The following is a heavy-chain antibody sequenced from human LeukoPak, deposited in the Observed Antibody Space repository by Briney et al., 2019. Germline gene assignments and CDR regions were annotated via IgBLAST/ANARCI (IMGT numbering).Heavy chain of an antibody. CDR3: ARVPGKYYYGSGSKYYYYYGMDV. V-gene: IGHV1-2*02. CDR2: INPNSGDT. D-gene: IGHD3-10*01. Sequence: ASVKVSCKASGYTFTSYYMHWVRQAPGQGLEWMGWINPNSGDTNYAQKFQGRVTMTRDTSISTAYMELSRLRSDDTAVYYCARVPGKYYYGSGSKYYYYYGMDVWGQGTTVSVS. CDR1: GYTFTSYY. J-gene: IGHJ6*01.